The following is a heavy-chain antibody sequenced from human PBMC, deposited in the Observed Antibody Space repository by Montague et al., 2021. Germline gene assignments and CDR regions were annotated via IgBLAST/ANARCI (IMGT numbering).Heavy chain of an antibody. CDR3: AREWSGFDF. CDR1: GDSMNTYK. CDR2: IYSSGNT. Sequence: SETLSLTCTVSGDSMNTYKWHWIRHPPGKALEWFGYIYSSGNTIYNPSLKSRVTISVDTSRNRFSLEVSSVTAADTAMYYCAREWSGFDFRGHGTMVTVSS. V-gene: IGHV4-59*01. D-gene: IGHD1-26*01. J-gene: IGHJ3*01.